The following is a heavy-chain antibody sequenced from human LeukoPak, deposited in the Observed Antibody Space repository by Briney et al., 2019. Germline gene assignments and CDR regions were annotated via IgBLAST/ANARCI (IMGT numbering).Heavy chain of an antibody. V-gene: IGHV1-18*01. CDR1: GYTFTSYG. CDR3: AREYSGSYYYYYYMDV. D-gene: IGHD1-26*01. CDR2: ISAYNGNT. J-gene: IGHJ6*03. Sequence: GASVKVSCKASGYTFTSYGNSWVRQAPGQGLEWMGWISAYNGNTNYAQKLQGRVTMTTDTSTSTAYMELRSLRSDDTAVYYCAREYSGSYYYYYYMDVWGKGIAVTVSS.